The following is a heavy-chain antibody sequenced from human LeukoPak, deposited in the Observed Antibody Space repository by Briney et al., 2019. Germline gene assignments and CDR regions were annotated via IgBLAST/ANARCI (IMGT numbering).Heavy chain of an antibody. CDR3: VKPPTGNWRASG. CDR1: GFTFNSYA. Sequence: GGSLRLSCSASGFTFNSYAMHWVRQAPGKGLEYVSAISSNGGSTYYADSVKGRFTISRDNSKNTLYLQMSSLRAEDTAVYYCVKPPTGNWRASGWGQGTLVTVSS. J-gene: IGHJ4*02. CDR2: ISSNGGST. V-gene: IGHV3-64D*06. D-gene: IGHD1-20*01.